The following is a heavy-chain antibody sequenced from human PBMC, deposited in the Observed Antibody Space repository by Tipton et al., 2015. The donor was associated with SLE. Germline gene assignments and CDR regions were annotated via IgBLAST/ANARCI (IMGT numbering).Heavy chain of an antibody. J-gene: IGHJ4*02. CDR2: ISVYNGNT. Sequence: QSGPEVKKPGSSVKVSCKASGGTFSSYVISWVRQAPGQGLEWMGWISVYNGNTNYAQKFQGRVTMNTDTSTSTAYMDLRSLRSDDTAVYYCARGDSSDLPDYWGQGTLVTVSS. CDR1: GGTFSSYV. D-gene: IGHD3-22*01. V-gene: IGHV1-18*01. CDR3: ARGDSSDLPDY.